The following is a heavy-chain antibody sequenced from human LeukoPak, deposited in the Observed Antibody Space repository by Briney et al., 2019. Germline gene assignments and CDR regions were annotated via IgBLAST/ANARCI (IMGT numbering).Heavy chain of an antibody. J-gene: IGHJ4*02. D-gene: IGHD3-22*01. CDR1: GGSFSGYS. Sequence: PSETLSLTCAVYGGSFSGYSWTWIRQPPGKGLDWIGSIYYSGSTYYNPSLKGRVTISVDTSKNQFSLTLSSVTAADTAVYYCARKAPYYSDGSGTLGTYYFDNWGQGTLVTVSS. V-gene: IGHV4-34*01. CDR2: IYYSGST. CDR3: ARKAPYYSDGSGTLGTYYFDN.